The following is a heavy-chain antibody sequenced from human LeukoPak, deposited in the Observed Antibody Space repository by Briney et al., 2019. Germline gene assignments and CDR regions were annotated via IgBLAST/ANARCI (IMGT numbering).Heavy chain of an antibody. CDR1: GYTFTSYG. J-gene: IGHJ4*02. D-gene: IGHD3-22*01. CDR2: ISAYNGNT. CDR3: ARDCPYYYDSGGYCILHY. V-gene: IGHV1-18*01. Sequence: GASVKVSCKASGYTFTSYGISWVRQAPGQGLEWMGWISAYNGNTNYAQKLQGRVTMTTDTSTSTAYMELRSLRSDDTAVYYCARDCPYYYDSGGYCILHYWGQGTLVTVSS.